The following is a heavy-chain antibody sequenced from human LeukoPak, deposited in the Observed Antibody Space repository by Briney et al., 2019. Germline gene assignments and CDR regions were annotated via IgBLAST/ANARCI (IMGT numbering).Heavy chain of an antibody. Sequence: PGGCLSLSCAASAFTLSSLWMRWVRPAPGKGLGWVVNIKNDGREKYYVDSVKGRFTISRDNAKNSLYLQMNSLRAEDTAVYYCARDPYDSSGPYYFDYWGQGTLVTVSS. V-gene: IGHV3-7*01. CDR3: ARDPYDSSGPYYFDY. CDR2: IKNDGREK. D-gene: IGHD3-22*01. CDR1: AFTLSSLW. J-gene: IGHJ4*02.